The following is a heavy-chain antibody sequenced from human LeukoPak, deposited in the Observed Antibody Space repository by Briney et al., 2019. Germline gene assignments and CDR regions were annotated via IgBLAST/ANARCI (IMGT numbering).Heavy chain of an antibody. V-gene: IGHV3-23*01. D-gene: IGHD1-26*01. CDR2: ISGSGDST. CDR1: GFTFSNYA. Sequence: GGSLRLSCAASGFTFSNYAMRWVRQAPGKGLEWVSGISGSGDSTYYADSVKGRFTISRDNSKNTLYLQMNSLRAEDTAVYYCARDGKGCPHLVGQNWFDPWGQGTLVTVSS. J-gene: IGHJ5*02. CDR3: ARDGKGCPHLVGQNWFDP.